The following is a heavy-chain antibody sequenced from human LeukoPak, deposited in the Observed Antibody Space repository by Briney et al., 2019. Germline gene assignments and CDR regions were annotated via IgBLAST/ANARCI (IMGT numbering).Heavy chain of an antibody. CDR3: AKDQAAAGTGQYNWFDP. Sequence: PGGSLRLSCAASGFTFSSYAMSWVRQAPGKGLEWVSAISGSGGSTYYADSVKGRFTISRGNSKNTLYLQMNSLRAEDTAVYYCAKDQAAAGTGQYNWFDPWGQGTLVTVSS. V-gene: IGHV3-23*01. J-gene: IGHJ5*02. CDR2: ISGSGGST. D-gene: IGHD6-13*01. CDR1: GFTFSSYA.